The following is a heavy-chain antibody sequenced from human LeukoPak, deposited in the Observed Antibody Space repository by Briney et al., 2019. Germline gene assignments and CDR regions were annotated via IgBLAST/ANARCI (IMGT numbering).Heavy chain of an antibody. CDR3: ARQGSGRAFDI. Sequence: PSETLSLTCTVSGGSISSSSYYWGWIRQPPGKGLEWIGSIYYSGSTHYNPSLKSRATISVDTSKNQFSLKLSSVTAADTAVYFCARQGSGRAFDIWGQGTMVTVSS. J-gene: IGHJ3*02. V-gene: IGHV4-39*01. CDR1: GGSISSSSYY. CDR2: IYYSGST.